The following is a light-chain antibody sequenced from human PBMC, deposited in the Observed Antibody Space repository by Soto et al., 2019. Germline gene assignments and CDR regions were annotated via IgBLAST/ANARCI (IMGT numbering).Light chain of an antibody. CDR3: QAWDSTLV. CDR2: QDS. Sequence: SYELTQPPSVSVSPGRTASISCSGDGLGDRYASWYQQKPGQSPVLLIYQDSKRPSGIPERFSGSNSGNTATLTISGTQAVDEADYYCQAWDSTLVFGGGTKLTVL. V-gene: IGLV3-1*01. CDR1: GLGDRY. J-gene: IGLJ2*01.